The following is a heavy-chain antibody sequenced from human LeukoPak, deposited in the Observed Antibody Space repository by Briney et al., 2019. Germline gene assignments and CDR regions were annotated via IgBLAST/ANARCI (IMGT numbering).Heavy chain of an antibody. CDR3: VRHPSARFDY. Sequence: GGSLRLSCAASGFIFSTYWMTWVRQAPGKGLEWVANIKQDGSVEYCVDSVKGRFTISRDNAKNSLYLQMNSLRAEDTAVYYCVRHPSARFDYWGQGTLVTVSS. V-gene: IGHV3-7*04. CDR1: GFIFSTYW. D-gene: IGHD1-26*01. CDR2: IKQDGSVE. J-gene: IGHJ4*02.